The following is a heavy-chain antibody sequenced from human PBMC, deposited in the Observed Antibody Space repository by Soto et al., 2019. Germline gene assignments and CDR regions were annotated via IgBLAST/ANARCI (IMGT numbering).Heavy chain of an antibody. Sequence: QVQLQESGPGLVKPSQTLSLTCTVSGGSISSGGYYWSWIRQHPGKGLEWIGYIYYSGSTYYNPSLQCRVTISVDTSKNQFSLKLSSVTAADTAVYYCARDKGRYCSSTSCSLFDYWGQGTLVTVSS. CDR1: GGSISSGGYY. V-gene: IGHV4-31*03. D-gene: IGHD2-2*01. CDR3: ARDKGRYCSSTSCSLFDY. CDR2: IYYSGST. J-gene: IGHJ4*02.